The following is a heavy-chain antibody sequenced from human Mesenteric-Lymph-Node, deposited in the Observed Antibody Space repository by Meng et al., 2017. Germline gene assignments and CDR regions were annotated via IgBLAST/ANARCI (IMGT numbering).Heavy chain of an antibody. D-gene: IGHD1-26*01. CDR2: IYSSGNT. V-gene: IGHV4-4*07. Sequence: QVPLQESGPGLVKPSQTLSLTCTVPGDSHSSYFWSWIRQPAGKGLELIGRIYSSGNTNYNPSLKSRVTMSVDTSKNQFSLKLNSVTAADTAVYYCARGHPRMSGSYGWFDPWGQGTLVTVSS. CDR3: ARGHPRMSGSYGWFDP. J-gene: IGHJ5*02. CDR1: GDSHSSYF.